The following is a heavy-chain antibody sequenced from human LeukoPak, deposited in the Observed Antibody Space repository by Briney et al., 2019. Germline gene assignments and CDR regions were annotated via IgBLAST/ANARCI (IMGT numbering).Heavy chain of an antibody. Sequence: GESLRLSCAASGLTVSSNYLSWIRQPPGKGLEWVSVIYSGGSTYYADSVKRRFTISRHNSKNTLYLQMNSLRAEDTAVYYCASEKSSTSCYGGICNWFDPWGQGTLVTVSS. CDR3: ASEKSSTSCYGGICNWFDP. D-gene: IGHD2-2*01. CDR2: IYSGGST. CDR1: GLTVSSNY. J-gene: IGHJ5*02. V-gene: IGHV3-53*04.